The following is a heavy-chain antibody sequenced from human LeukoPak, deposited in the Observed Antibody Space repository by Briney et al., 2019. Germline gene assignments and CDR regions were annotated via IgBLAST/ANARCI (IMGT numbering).Heavy chain of an antibody. J-gene: IGHJ4*02. CDR3: ARVLPGVAAVDGAT. CDR2: IYYSGTT. Sequence: SETLSLTCTVSGGSISSSDYYWGWIRQPPGKGLEWIASIYYSGTTHYNPSHQSRVTMSVDTSKNQFSLKLSSVTAADTAVYYCARVLPGVAAVDGATWGQGTLVTVSS. CDR1: GGSISSSDYY. D-gene: IGHD6-13*01. V-gene: IGHV4-39*01.